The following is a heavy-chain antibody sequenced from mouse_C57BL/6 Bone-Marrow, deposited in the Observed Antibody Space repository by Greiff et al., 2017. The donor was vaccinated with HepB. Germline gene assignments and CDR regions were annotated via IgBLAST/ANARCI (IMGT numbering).Heavy chain of an antibody. D-gene: IGHD2-4*01. J-gene: IGHJ3*01. CDR1: GFTFSDYG. CDR2: ISSGSSTI. V-gene: IGHV5-17*01. CDR3: ATTMIRRAWFAY. Sequence: EVKLVESGGGLVKPGGSLKLSCAASGFTFSDYGMHWVRQAPEKGLEWVAYISSGSSTIYYADTVKGRFTSSRDNAKNTLFLQMTSLRSEDTAMYYCATTMIRRAWFAYWGQGTLVTVSA.